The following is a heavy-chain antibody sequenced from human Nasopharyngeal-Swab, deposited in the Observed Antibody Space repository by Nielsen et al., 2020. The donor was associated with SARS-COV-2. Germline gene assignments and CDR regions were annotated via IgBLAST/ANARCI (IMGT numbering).Heavy chain of an antibody. CDR2: IYTSGST. Sequence: SETLSPTCPVSGGSISSYYWSWIRQPAGKGLEWIGRIYTSGSTNYNPSLKSRVTMSVDTSKNQFSLKLSSVTAADTAVYYCARVTRDGYNYDRFDYWGQGTLVTVSS. J-gene: IGHJ4*02. V-gene: IGHV4-4*07. CDR3: ARVTRDGYNYDRFDY. D-gene: IGHD5-24*01. CDR1: GGSISSYY.